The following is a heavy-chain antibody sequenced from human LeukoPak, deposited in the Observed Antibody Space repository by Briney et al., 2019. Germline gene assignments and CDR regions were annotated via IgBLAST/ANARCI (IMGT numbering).Heavy chain of an antibody. D-gene: IGHD6-13*01. V-gene: IGHV1-69*13. CDR1: GGTFSSYA. CDR3: ARGISIRYSSSWYFFDY. J-gene: IGHJ4*02. Sequence: SVKVSCKASGGTFSSYAISWVRQAPGQGLEWMGGIIPIFGTANYAQKFQGRVTIAADESTSTAYMELSSLRSEDTAVYYCARGISIRYSSSWYFFDYWGQGTLVTVSS. CDR2: IIPIFGTA.